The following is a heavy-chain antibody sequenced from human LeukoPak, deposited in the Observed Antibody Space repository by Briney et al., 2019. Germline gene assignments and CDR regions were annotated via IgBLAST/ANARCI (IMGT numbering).Heavy chain of an antibody. J-gene: IGHJ4*02. Sequence: ASVKVSCKASGYTXTDYYIHWVRQAPGQGLEWMGIINPAGGSTGYAQKFQGRVTMTRDTSTSTVYMELSSLRSEDTAVYYCARYNGDLTGGFDYWGQGTLVTVSS. CDR2: INPAGGST. D-gene: IGHD4-17*01. V-gene: IGHV1-46*01. CDR3: ARYNGDLTGGFDY. CDR1: GYTXTDYY.